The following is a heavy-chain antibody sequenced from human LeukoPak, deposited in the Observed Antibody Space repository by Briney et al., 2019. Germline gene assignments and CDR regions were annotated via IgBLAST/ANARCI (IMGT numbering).Heavy chain of an antibody. CDR3: ARDTRGFLEWLLYY. J-gene: IGHJ4*02. V-gene: IGHV3-30-3*01. D-gene: IGHD3-3*01. Sequence: PGGSLRLSCAASGFTFSSYAMHWVRRAPGKGLEWVAVISYDGSNKYYADSVKGRFTISRDNSKNTLYLQMNSLRAEDTAVYYCARDTRGFLEWLLYYWGQGTLVTVSS. CDR1: GFTFSSYA. CDR2: ISYDGSNK.